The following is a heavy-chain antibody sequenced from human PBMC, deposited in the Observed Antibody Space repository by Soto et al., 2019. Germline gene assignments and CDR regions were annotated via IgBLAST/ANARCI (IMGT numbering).Heavy chain of an antibody. CDR1: GFSFNSYW. J-gene: IGHJ4*02. Sequence: EVQLVESGGGLVQPGGSLRLSCAASGFSFNSYWMGWVRQFPGKGLEWVANIKQDGSEKNYVDSVKGRFTISRDNAKKSLYLQMNSLRAEDTAVYYCARENSFDYWGQGTLVTVSS. V-gene: IGHV3-7*04. CDR3: ARENSFDY. CDR2: IKQDGSEK.